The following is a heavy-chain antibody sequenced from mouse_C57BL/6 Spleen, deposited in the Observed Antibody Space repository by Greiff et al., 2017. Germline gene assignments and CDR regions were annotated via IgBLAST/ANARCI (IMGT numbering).Heavy chain of an antibody. CDR3: ERRGSNFSFDD. V-gene: IGHV1-81*01. D-gene: IGHD2-5*01. CDR1: GYTFTSYG. CDR2: IYPRSGNN. J-gene: IGHJ2*01. Sequence: VKLQQSGAELARPGASVKLSCKASGYTFTSYGISWVKQRTGQGLEWIGEIYPRSGNNYYNEKFKGKAKLTADKASSTAYMELRRLTSEDSAVYFCERRGSNFSFDDWGQGTTLTVSS.